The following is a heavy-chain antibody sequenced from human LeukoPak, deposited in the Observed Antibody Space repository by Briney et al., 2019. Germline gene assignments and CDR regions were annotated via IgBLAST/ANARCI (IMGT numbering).Heavy chain of an antibody. CDR2: ISGSGGST. CDR3: AKDGLGYCSSTSCYTPYYYYGMDV. J-gene: IGHJ6*02. CDR1: GFTFSSYA. V-gene: IGHV3-23*01. D-gene: IGHD2-2*02. Sequence: PGGSLRLSCAASGFTFSSYAMSWVRQAPVRGLEWVSAISGSGGSTYYADSVKGRFTISRDNSKNTLYLQMNSLRAEDTAVYYCAKDGLGYCSSTSCYTPYYYYGMDVWGQGTTVTVSS.